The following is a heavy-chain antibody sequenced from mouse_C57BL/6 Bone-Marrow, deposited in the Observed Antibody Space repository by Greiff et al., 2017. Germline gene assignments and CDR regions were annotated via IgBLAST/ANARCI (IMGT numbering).Heavy chain of an antibody. V-gene: IGHV1-75*01. CDR2: IFPGSGST. Sequence: VQLQQSGPELVKPGASVKISCKASGYTFTDYYINWVKQRPGQGLEWIGWIFPGSGSTYYNEKFKGKATLTVDKSSSTAYMLLSSLTSEDSAVYFCAREGERRLGAMDYWGQGTSVTVSS. CDR1: GYTFTDYY. CDR3: AREGERRLGAMDY. J-gene: IGHJ4*01. D-gene: IGHD4-1*01.